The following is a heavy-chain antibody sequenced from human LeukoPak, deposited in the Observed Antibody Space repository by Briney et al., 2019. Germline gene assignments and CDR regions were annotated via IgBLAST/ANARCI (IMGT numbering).Heavy chain of an antibody. CDR3: AKAGNWGGYYYYLDV. CDR2: IYYSGST. CDR1: GGSISGYY. Sequence: SETLSLTCTVSGGSISGYYWSWIRQSPGKGLEWIGYIYYSGSTNYNPSLKSRVTISLDTSKNQFSLKLSSVTAADTAVYYCAKAGNWGGYYYYLDVWGKGATITVSS. V-gene: IGHV4-59*01. D-gene: IGHD7-27*01. J-gene: IGHJ6*03.